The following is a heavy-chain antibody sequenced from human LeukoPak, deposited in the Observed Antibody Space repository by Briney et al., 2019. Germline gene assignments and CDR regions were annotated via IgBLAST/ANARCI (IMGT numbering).Heavy chain of an antibody. Sequence: SETLSPTCLLSGGSIGPYYWSRIRQAAGKGPEWIGRIYTTGTADYNPSLKGRVFLSVDTSMNQFSLKVTSVTAADTAVYYCAREGPYCTYTTCSQGLFDHWGQGTLVTVSS. CDR1: GGSIGPYY. CDR2: IYTTGTA. J-gene: IGHJ4*02. CDR3: AREGPYCTYTTCSQGLFDH. V-gene: IGHV4-4*07. D-gene: IGHD2-2*01.